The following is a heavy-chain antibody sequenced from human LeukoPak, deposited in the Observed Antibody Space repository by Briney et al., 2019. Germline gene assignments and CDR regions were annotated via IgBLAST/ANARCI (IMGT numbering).Heavy chain of an antibody. V-gene: IGHV1-69*13. CDR2: IIPIFGTA. CDR3: AMSGYQLPPGPFDP. J-gene: IGHJ5*02. CDR1: GGTFSSYA. Sequence: ASVKVSCKASGGTFSSYAISWVRQAPGQGLEWMGGIIPIFGTANYAQKFQGRVTITADESTSTAYMELSSLRSEDTAVYYCAMSGYQLPPGPFDPWGQGTLVTVSS. D-gene: IGHD2-2*01.